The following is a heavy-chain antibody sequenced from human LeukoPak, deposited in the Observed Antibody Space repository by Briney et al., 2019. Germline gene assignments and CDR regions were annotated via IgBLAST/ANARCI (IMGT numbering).Heavy chain of an antibody. D-gene: IGHD6-13*01. CDR3: ARGAMAAAGLNWFDP. V-gene: IGHV4-34*01. CDR2: INHSGYT. Sequence: SETLSLTCAVSGVSFDDYYWSWVRQTPGKGLEWIGEINHSGYTNDNPSLKSRVTISVDTSKNQFSLKLSSVTAADTAVYYCARGAMAAAGLNWFDPWGQGTLVTVSS. CDR1: GVSFDDYY. J-gene: IGHJ5*02.